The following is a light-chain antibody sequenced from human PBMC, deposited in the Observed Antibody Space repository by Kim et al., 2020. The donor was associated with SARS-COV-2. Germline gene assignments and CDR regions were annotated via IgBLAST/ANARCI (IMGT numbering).Light chain of an antibody. CDR2: SKN. V-gene: IGLV3-19*01. Sequence: SSELTQDPGVSVALGQTVRIPCQGNSLRNYYADWSQQKPGHAPVVVFYSKNNRPSGIPHRFSGSSSGDTASLTITGAQAEDESVYYCNSRDTSGHLWVFG. CDR3: NSRDTSGHLWV. J-gene: IGLJ3*02. CDR1: SLRNYY.